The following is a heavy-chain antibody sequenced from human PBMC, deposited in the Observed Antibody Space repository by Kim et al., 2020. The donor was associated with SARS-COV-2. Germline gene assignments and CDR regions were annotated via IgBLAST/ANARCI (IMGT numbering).Heavy chain of an antibody. CDR1: GFSFNDYA. V-gene: IGHV3-23*01. J-gene: IGHJ6*01. CDR3: AKDVEHSYG. CDR2: INDDGSEM. Sequence: GGSLRLSCAASGFSFNDYAMTWVRQAPGKGLEWGADINDDGSEMYDEDSVKGRLTISRDNSKNTLYLLMNGRSAEDTATYYGAKDVEHSYG. D-gene: IGHD2-21*01.